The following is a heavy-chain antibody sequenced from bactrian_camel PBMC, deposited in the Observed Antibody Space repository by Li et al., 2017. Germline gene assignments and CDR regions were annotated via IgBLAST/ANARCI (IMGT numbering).Heavy chain of an antibody. V-gene: IGHV3-3*01. Sequence: SLRLSCKVSGHSRGSNCVGWYRLPPGRAPAEREGIAAIRRDGGETWYAGSVKGRFTVSQDNAKNTVYLQMNSLKPEDTAMYYCAARPGSFCIPSLRRGDYEFWGQGTQVTVS. CDR2: IRRDGGET. J-gene: IGHJ4*01. CDR3: AARPGSFCIPSLRRGDYEF. CDR1: GHSRGSNC. D-gene: IGHD2*01.